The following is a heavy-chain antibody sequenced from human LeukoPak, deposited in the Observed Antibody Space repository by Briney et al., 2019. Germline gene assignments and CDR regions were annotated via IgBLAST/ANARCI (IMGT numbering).Heavy chain of an antibody. Sequence: RTSETLSLTCTVSGGSISSYCLSWIRQPPGKGLEWIGYIYYSGSTNYNPSLKSRVTISVDTSKNQFSLKLSSVTAADTAVYYCARAGGSGSYSVRVYNLFDPWGQGTLVTVSS. J-gene: IGHJ5*02. D-gene: IGHD3-10*01. CDR2: IYYSGST. V-gene: IGHV4-59*01. CDR1: GGSISSYC. CDR3: ARAGGSGSYSVRVYNLFDP.